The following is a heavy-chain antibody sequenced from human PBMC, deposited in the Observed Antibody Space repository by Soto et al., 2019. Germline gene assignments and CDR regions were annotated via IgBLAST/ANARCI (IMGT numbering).Heavy chain of an antibody. V-gene: IGHV1-69*02. CDR3: AKSLNPASPTPSYSAVDV. Sequence: QVQLVQSGAEVKKPGSSVKVSCKASGGSFTNFIVTWVRQAPGQGLEWMGRIIPVLDVEYYAQQFQGRLTLTAHESTNTAYMGLSRLSSAHTAVYYCAKSLNPASPTPSYSAVDVWRLGTRVTLSS. D-gene: IGHD2-21*01. J-gene: IGHJ6*01. CDR1: GGSFTNFI. CDR2: IIPVLDVE.